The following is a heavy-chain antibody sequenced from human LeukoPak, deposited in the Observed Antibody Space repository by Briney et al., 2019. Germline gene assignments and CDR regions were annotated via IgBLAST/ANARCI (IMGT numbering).Heavy chain of an antibody. J-gene: IGHJ5*02. V-gene: IGHV1-69*05. Sequence: GASVKVSCKASGGTFSSYAISWVRQAPGPGLEWMGRIIPIFGTANYAQKFQGRVTITTDESTSTAYIELSSLRSEDTAVYYCARADFWSGRVNWFDPWGQGTLVTVSS. CDR3: ARADFWSGRVNWFDP. D-gene: IGHD3-3*01. CDR2: IIPIFGTA. CDR1: GGTFSSYA.